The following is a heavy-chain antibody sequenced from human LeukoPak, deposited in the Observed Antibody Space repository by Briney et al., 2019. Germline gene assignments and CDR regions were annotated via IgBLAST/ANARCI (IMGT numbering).Heavy chain of an antibody. CDR2: MNPNSGAT. J-gene: IGHJ4*02. CDR3: ARSIRETGTFEY. Sequence: ASVKVSCKASGYIFTSYDINWVRQATGQGLEWLGWMNPNSGATGYAQKFQGRVTMTRDTSISTAYMELSSLRFEDTAVYYCARSIRETGTFEYWGQGTLVTVSS. V-gene: IGHV1-8*01. CDR1: GYIFTSYD. D-gene: IGHD2-21*01.